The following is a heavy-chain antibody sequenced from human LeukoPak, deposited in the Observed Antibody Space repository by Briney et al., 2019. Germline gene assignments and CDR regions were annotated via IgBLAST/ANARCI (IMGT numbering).Heavy chain of an antibody. D-gene: IGHD1-26*01. Sequence: GGSLRLSCAASGFTVSSNYMSWVRRAPGKGLEWVSVIYSDGDTYYADSVKGRFTISRDNSKNTLYLQMNSLRAEDTAMYYCARESQVGALDYWGQGTLVTVSS. CDR2: IYSDGDT. J-gene: IGHJ4*02. V-gene: IGHV3-53*01. CDR1: GFTVSSNY. CDR3: ARESQVGALDY.